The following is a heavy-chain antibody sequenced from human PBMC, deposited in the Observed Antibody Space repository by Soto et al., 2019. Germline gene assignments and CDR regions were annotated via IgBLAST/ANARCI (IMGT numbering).Heavy chain of an antibody. CDR3: ARDFTNEAWFDP. D-gene: IGHD1-1*01. CDR2: IIPIFGTA. CDR1: GGTFSSYA. Sequence: ASVKVSCKASGGTFSSYAISWVRQAPGQGLEWMGGIIPIFGTANYAQKFQGRVTITADESTSTAYMELSSLRSEDTAVYYCARDFTNEAWFDPWGQGTLVTV. J-gene: IGHJ5*02. V-gene: IGHV1-69*13.